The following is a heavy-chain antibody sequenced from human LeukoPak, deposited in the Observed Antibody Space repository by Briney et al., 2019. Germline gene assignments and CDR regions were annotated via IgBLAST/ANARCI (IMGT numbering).Heavy chain of an antibody. CDR3: AREDYYDSSGYYYSPLFDY. J-gene: IGHJ4*02. CDR2: IYYSGST. Sequence: ASETLSLTCTVSGGSISSYYWSWIRQPPGKGLEWIAYIYYSGSTNYNPSLESRVTISVDTSKNQFSLKLSSVTAADTAVYYCAREDYYDSSGYYYSPLFDYWGQGTLVTVSS. D-gene: IGHD3-22*01. CDR1: GGSISSYY. V-gene: IGHV4-59*12.